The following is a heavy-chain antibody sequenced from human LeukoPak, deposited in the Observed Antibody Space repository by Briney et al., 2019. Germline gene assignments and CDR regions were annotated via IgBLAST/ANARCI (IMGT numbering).Heavy chain of an antibody. J-gene: IGHJ3*02. CDR2: ISAYNGNT. CDR1: GYTFTSYG. CDR3: ARSPRFGSSGYYLRDDAFDI. V-gene: IGHV1-18*01. Sequence: ASVKVSCKASGYTFTSYGISWVRQAPGQGLEWMGWISAYNGNTNYAQKLQGRVTMTTDTSTSTAYMELRSLRSDDTAVYYCARSPRFGSSGYYLRDDAFDIWGQGTMVTVSS. D-gene: IGHD3-22*01.